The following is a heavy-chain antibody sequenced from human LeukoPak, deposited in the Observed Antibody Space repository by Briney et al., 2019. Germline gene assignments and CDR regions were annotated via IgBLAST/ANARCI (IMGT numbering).Heavy chain of an antibody. V-gene: IGHV4-34*01. J-gene: IGHJ4*02. D-gene: IGHD1-1*01. CDR1: GGSFSGYY. Sequence: PSETLSLTCAVYGGSFSGYYWSWIRQPPGKGLEWIGEINPSGSTNYNPSLKSRVTISVDTSKNQFSLKLSSVTAADTAVYYCARGNAGDYWGQGTLVTVSS. CDR3: ARGNAGDY. CDR2: INPSGST.